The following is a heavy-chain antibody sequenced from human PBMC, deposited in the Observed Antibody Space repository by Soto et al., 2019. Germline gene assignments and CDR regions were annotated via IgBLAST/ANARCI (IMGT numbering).Heavy chain of an antibody. Sequence: SETLSLTCTVSGGSISSYYWSWIRQPPGKGLEWIGYIYYSGSTNYNPSLKSRVTISVDTSKNQFSLKLSSVTAADTAVYYCARDRLTTDNYYYYYMDVWGKGTTVTVS. D-gene: IGHD4-4*01. CDR3: ARDRLTTDNYYYYYMDV. J-gene: IGHJ6*03. CDR2: IYYSGST. CDR1: GGSISSYY. V-gene: IGHV4-59*01.